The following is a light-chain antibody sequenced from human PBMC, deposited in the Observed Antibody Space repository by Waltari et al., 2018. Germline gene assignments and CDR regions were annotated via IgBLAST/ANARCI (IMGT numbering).Light chain of an antibody. CDR1: QSVGRS. CDR2: GAS. J-gene: IGKJ1*01. CDR3: QHYVKLPVT. V-gene: IGKV3-20*01. Sequence: EIVLTQSPGTLSLSPGVRATLSCWAIQSVGRSLAWYQQKRGQAPRLLIDGASTRATGIPDRFSGSGSGTDFSLTISRLEPEDFAVYYCQHYVKLPVTFGQGTKVEIK.